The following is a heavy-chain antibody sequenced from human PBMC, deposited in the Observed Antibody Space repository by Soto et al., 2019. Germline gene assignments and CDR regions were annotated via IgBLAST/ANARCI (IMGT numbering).Heavy chain of an antibody. CDR2: INHSGSP. CDR1: GGSFSGYD. V-gene: IGHV4-34*01. J-gene: IGHJ6*02. CDR3: ARMRRVDLLTGSYYYYGMDA. Sequence: SETLSLTCAVYGGSFSGYDCSWSRQPPWKGLGWIGEINHSGSPNYNTSLKSRVTISVDTSTNQFSLKLSSVTAADTAVYYCARMRRVDLLTGSYYYYGMDAWGQGTTVTVSS. D-gene: IGHD3-9*01.